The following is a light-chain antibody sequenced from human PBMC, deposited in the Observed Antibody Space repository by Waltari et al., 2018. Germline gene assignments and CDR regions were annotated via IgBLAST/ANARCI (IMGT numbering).Light chain of an antibody. CDR3: QRYDNLPIFA. V-gene: IGKV1-33*01. CDR2: DAS. Sequence: DIQMTQSPPSLSASVGDRVTITCRASQAITNYLNWYQQKPGKAPKILIHDASKLETGVPSRFSGSQSGTHFTLTISSLQPEDIGTYYCQRYDNLPIFAFGPGTKVEI. CDR1: QAITNY. J-gene: IGKJ3*01.